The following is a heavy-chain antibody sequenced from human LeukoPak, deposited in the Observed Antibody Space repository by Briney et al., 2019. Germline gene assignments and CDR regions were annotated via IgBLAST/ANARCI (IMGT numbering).Heavy chain of an antibody. Sequence: GASVKVSCKASGGTFSSYAISWVRQAPGQGLEWMGGIIPIFGTANYAQKFQGRVTITTDESTSTAYMELSSLRSEDTAVYYCAILGYCSGGSCYSSYYYYYMDVSGKGNTVTVSS. V-gene: IGHV1-69*05. J-gene: IGHJ6*03. D-gene: IGHD2-15*01. CDR2: IIPIFGTA. CDR1: GGTFSSYA. CDR3: AILGYCSGGSCYSSYYYYYMDV.